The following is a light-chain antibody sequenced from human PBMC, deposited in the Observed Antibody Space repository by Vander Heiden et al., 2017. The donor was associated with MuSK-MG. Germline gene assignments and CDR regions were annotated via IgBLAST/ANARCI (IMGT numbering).Light chain of an antibody. V-gene: IGKV1-39*01. CDR1: QSISNY. CDR2: TTS. Sequence: DIQMTHSPSSLSASVGDRVTITCRASQSISNYLHWYQQKPGKAPTLLIATTSSLQSGVPSRFSGSGSGTNFTLTISSLQPEDFASYYCQQSYKFPITFAGGTKVEIK. J-gene: IGKJ4*01. CDR3: QQSYKFPIT.